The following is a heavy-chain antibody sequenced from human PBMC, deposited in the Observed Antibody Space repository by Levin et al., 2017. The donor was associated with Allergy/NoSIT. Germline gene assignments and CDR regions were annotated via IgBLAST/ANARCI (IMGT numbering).Heavy chain of an antibody. CDR2: IYSGGST. Sequence: GESLKISCAASGFTVSSNYMSWVRQAPGKGLEWVSVIYSGGSTYYADSVKGRFTISRDNSKNTLYLQMNSLRAEDTAVYYCASAVLTGEGAFDIWGQGTMVTVSS. V-gene: IGHV3-53*01. CDR3: ASAVLTGEGAFDI. J-gene: IGHJ3*02. CDR1: GFTVSSNY. D-gene: IGHD7-27*01.